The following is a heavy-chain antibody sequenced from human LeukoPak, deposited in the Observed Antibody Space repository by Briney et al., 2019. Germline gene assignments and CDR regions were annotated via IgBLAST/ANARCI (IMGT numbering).Heavy chain of an antibody. CDR3: AHYHYGMGSFQH. CDR2: IYWNDDK. D-gene: IGHD3-10*01. CDR1: GCSLSTSGVG. Sequence: SGPTLVKPTQTLTLTCTFSGCSLSTSGVGVGWIRQPPGKALEWLALIYWNDDKRYSPSLKSRLTITKDTSKNQVVLTMTNMDPVDTATYYCAHYHYGMGSFQHWGQGTLVTVSS. V-gene: IGHV2-5*01. J-gene: IGHJ1*01.